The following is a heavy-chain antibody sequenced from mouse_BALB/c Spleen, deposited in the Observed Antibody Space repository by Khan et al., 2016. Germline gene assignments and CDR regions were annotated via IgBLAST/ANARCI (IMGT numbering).Heavy chain of an antibody. Sequence: EVKLLESGGGLVQPGGSLKLSCAASGFAFSRYGMSWVRQAPGKGLEWIGEINPDSSTIYYTPSLKDQFIISRDNAKNTLYLQMSKVSSEDTAFYDCAGRGFYGYVACWGQGTLVTVSA. CDR2: INPDSSTI. CDR1: GFAFSRYG. V-gene: IGHV4-1*02. J-gene: IGHJ3*01. D-gene: IGHD1-1*01. CDR3: AGRGFYGYVAC.